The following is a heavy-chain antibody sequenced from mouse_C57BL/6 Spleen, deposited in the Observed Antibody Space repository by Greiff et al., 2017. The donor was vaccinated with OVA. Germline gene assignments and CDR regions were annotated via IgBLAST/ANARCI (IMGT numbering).Heavy chain of an antibody. D-gene: IGHD1-1*01. V-gene: IGHV1-81*01. CDR3: AREGDYYGSRSYAMDY. CDR1: GYTFTSYG. CDR2: IYPRSGNT. J-gene: IGHJ4*01. Sequence: VQLQQSGAELARPGASVKLSCKASGYTFTSYGISWVKQRTGQGLEWIGEIYPRSGNTYYNEKFKGKATLTADKSSSTAYMALRSLTSEDSAVYFCAREGDYYGSRSYAMDYWGQGTSVTVSS.